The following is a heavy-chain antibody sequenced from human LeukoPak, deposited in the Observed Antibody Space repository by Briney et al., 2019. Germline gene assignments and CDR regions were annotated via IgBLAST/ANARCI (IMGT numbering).Heavy chain of an antibody. D-gene: IGHD6-13*01. Sequence: SETLSLTCTVSGGSISSSSYYWGWLRQPPGKGLEWIGSIYHSGSTNYNPSLKSRVTISVDTSKNQFSLKLSSVTAADTAVYYCARHGRRVLSIAAAGHTRVGAFDIWGQGAMVTVSS. CDR2: IYHSGST. V-gene: IGHV4-39*01. J-gene: IGHJ3*02. CDR1: GGSISSSSYY. CDR3: ARHGRRVLSIAAAGHTRVGAFDI.